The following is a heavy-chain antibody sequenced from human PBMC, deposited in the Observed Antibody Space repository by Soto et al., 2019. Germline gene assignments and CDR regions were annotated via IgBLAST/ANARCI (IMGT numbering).Heavy chain of an antibody. V-gene: IGHV1-69*02. D-gene: IGHD4-17*01. J-gene: IGHJ4*02. Sequence: QVQLVQSGAEVKKPGSSVKVSCKASGGTFSSYTISWVRQAPGQGLEWMGRIIPILGIANYAQKFQGRVTITADKSTSTAYMELSSLRYEDTAVYYCARGFGDYSLDYWGQGTLVTVSS. CDR3: ARGFGDYSLDY. CDR1: GGTFSSYT. CDR2: IIPILGIA.